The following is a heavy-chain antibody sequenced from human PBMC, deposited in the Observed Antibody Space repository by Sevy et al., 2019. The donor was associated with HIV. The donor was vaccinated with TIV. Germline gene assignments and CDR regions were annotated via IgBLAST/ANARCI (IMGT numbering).Heavy chain of an antibody. CDR2: IRSEVYGGTT. Sequence: GGSLRLSCTASGFTFGEYSMSWFRLAPGKGLEWVSFIRSEVYGGTTEYAASVKGRFTISRDDSKSIAYLQMSSLKTEDTAVYYCTRGRRVYADYGVDYWGQGTLVTVSS. V-gene: IGHV3-49*03. J-gene: IGHJ4*02. CDR3: TRGRRVYADYGVDY. D-gene: IGHD4-17*01. CDR1: GFTFGEYS.